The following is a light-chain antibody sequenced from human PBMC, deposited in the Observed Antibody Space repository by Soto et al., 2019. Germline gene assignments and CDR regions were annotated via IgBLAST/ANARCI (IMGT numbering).Light chain of an antibody. CDR2: GAS. V-gene: IGKV3-20*01. CDR3: QQYGSSRT. Sequence: EMVVTQSPGNLSLSPGERATLSCRASQSVSSSYLAWYQQKPGQAPRLLIYGASSRATGIPDRFSGSGSGTDFTLTISRLEPEDFAVYYCQQYGSSRTFGQGTKVDIK. J-gene: IGKJ1*01. CDR1: QSVSSSY.